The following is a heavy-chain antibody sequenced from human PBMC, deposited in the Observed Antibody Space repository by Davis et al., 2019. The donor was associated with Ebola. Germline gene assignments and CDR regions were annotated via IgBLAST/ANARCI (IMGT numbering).Heavy chain of an antibody. CDR2: IIPILGIA. V-gene: IGHV1-69*10. CDR3: ARLSDYYDSSGYEDMDV. J-gene: IGHJ6*03. Sequence: SVQVSCNASGGTFISYAISWLRQAPGQGLEWLGGIIPILGIANYAQKFQGRVTITADESTSTAYMELSSLRSEDTAVYYCARLSDYYDSSGYEDMDVWGKGTTVTVSS. CDR1: GGTFISYA. D-gene: IGHD3-22*01.